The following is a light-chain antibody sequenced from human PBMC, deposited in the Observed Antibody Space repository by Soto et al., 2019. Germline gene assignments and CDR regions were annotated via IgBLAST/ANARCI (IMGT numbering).Light chain of an antibody. CDR2: GTS. Sequence: EVVLTQSPGTLSLSRGERATLSCRASERIYSAYLGWYQQKPGQAPRLLIYGTSSRATGIPDRFSGSGSGTDFTLTISSLQPEDFATYYCQQSYTSWWTFGQGTKVEIK. V-gene: IGKV3-20*01. CDR3: QQSYTSWWT. CDR1: ERIYSAY. J-gene: IGKJ1*01.